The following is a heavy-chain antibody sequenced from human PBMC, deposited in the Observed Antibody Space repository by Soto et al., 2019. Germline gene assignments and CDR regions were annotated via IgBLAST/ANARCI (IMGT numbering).Heavy chain of an antibody. J-gene: IGHJ6*02. CDR3: ARDLGIAAAGSVRYYYYGMDV. Sequence: GGSLRLSCADSGFTCSSYAMHWVRQAPGKGLEWVAVISYDGSNKYYADSVKDRFTISRDNSKNTLYLQMNSLRAEDTAVYYCARDLGIAAAGSVRYYYYGMDVWGQGTTVTVSS. V-gene: IGHV3-30-3*01. CDR1: GFTCSSYA. CDR2: ISYDGSNK. D-gene: IGHD6-13*01.